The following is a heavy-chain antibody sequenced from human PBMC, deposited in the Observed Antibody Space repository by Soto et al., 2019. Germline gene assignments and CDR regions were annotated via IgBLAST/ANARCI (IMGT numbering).Heavy chain of an antibody. D-gene: IGHD3-3*01. J-gene: IGHJ6*03. V-gene: IGHV1-8*01. CDR3: ARKEHYDFWSGSLYYYYMDV. CDR2: MNPNSGNT. CDR1: GYTFTSYD. Sequence: AASVKVSCKASGYTFTSYDINWVRQATGQGLEWMGWMNPNSGNTGYAQKFQGRVTMTRNTSISTAYMELSSLRSEDTAVYYCARKEHYDFWSGSLYYYYMDVWGKGTTVTVSS.